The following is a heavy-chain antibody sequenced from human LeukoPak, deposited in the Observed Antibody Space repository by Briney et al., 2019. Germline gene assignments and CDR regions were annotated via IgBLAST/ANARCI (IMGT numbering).Heavy chain of an antibody. CDR2: INPNSGGT. CDR3: ARLGYSSGSDY. Sequence: GASVKVSCKASGYTFTVYYMYWVRQAPGQGLEWMGWINPNSGGTNYAQKFQGRVTMTRDTSISTAYMEMRRLRSDDTAVYYCARLGYSSGSDYWGQGTLVTVSS. J-gene: IGHJ4*02. D-gene: IGHD6-19*01. CDR1: GYTFTVYY. V-gene: IGHV1-2*02.